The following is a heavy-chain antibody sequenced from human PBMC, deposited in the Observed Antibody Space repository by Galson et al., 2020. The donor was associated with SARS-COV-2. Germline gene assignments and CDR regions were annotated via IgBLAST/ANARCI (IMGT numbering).Heavy chain of an antibody. CDR1: GGSISSSSYY. V-gene: IGHV4-39*07. J-gene: IGHJ3*02. D-gene: IGHD3-22*01. Sequence: SETLSLTCTVSGGSISSSSYYWGWIRQPPGKGLEWIGSIYYSGSTYYNPSLKSRVTISVDTSKNQFSLKLSSVTAADTAVYYCARDYYDSRETHIHDAFDIWGQGTMVTVSS. CDR3: ARDYYDSRETHIHDAFDI. CDR2: IYYSGST.